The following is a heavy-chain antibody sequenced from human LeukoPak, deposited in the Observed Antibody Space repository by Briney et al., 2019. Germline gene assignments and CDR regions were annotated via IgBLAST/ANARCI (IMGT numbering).Heavy chain of an antibody. V-gene: IGHV4-59*12. CDR2: IYNGGST. Sequence: SETLSLTCTVSGDSFSYFYWSWIRQPPGKGLEWIGYIYNGGSTNYNPSLKSRVTMSLDTSKNQFSLKLSSVTAADTAVYYCARGDTALDYWGQGTLVTVSS. CDR3: ARGDTALDY. J-gene: IGHJ4*02. CDR1: GDSFSYFY. D-gene: IGHD5-18*01.